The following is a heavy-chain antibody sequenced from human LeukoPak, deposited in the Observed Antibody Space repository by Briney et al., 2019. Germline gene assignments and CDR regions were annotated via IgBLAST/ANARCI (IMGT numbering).Heavy chain of an antibody. V-gene: IGHV3-64D*06. CDR2: ISPSGGST. Sequence: GGSLRLSCSASGFTFNTYTMHWVRQAPGKGLEYVSAISPSGGSTYYADSVKGRFTISRDNSKNTVNLQMSSLRAEDTAVYYCATDPMVRGVIAFDYWGQGTLVTVSS. CDR1: GFTFNTYT. CDR3: ATDPMVRGVIAFDY. J-gene: IGHJ4*02. D-gene: IGHD3-10*01.